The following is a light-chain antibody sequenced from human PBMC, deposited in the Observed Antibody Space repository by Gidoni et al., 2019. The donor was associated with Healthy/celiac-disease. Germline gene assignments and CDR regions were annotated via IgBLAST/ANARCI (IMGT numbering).Light chain of an antibody. V-gene: IGLV1-40*01. Sequence: QSVLTPPPSVSGAPGERVTLSCTGSSSNIGAGYDVHWYQQLPGTAPKPLIYGNSNRPSGVPDRFSGSKSGTSASLAITGLQAEDEADYYCQSYDSSLNVFGTGTKVTVL. J-gene: IGLJ1*01. CDR3: QSYDSSLNV. CDR2: GNS. CDR1: SSNIGAGYD.